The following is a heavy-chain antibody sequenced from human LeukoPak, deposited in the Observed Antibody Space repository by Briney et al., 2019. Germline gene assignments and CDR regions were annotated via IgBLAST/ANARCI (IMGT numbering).Heavy chain of an antibody. Sequence: PSETLSLTCAVYGGSFSGYYWSWIRQPPGKGLEWIGEINHSGSTNYNPSLKSRVTISVDTSKNQFSLKLSSVTAADTAVYYCARQQAAAGNDLLDYWGQGTLVTVSS. J-gene: IGHJ4*02. CDR3: ARQQAAAGNDLLDY. CDR2: INHSGST. V-gene: IGHV4-34*01. D-gene: IGHD6-13*01. CDR1: GGSFSGYY.